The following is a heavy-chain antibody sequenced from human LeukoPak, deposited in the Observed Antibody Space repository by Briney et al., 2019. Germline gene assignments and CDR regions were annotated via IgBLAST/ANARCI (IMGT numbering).Heavy chain of an antibody. Sequence: PSETLSLTCAVSGGSISIDNSYWAWIRQPPGMGPEWIGSMSYTGKAYYNSSLKSRVTFFADTSKNQLSPNLSPVTAADTAVYYCARSFLFRFDPWGQGTLVAVSS. J-gene: IGHJ5*02. V-gene: IGHV4-39*01. CDR3: ARSFLFRFDP. CDR1: GGSISIDNSY. CDR2: MSYTGKA.